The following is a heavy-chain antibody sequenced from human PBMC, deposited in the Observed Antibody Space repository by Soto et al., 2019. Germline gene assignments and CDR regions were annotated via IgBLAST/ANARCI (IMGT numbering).Heavy chain of an antibody. D-gene: IGHD6-19*01. CDR1: GFTFSSYA. J-gene: IGHJ4*02. Sequence: GGSLRLSCAASGFTFSSYAMSWVRQAPGKGLEWVSAISGSGGSTYYADSVKGRFAISRDNSKNTLYLQMNSLRAEDTAVYYCAKAPAVLPAPQFDYWGQGTLVTVSS. CDR2: ISGSGGST. CDR3: AKAPAVLPAPQFDY. V-gene: IGHV3-23*01.